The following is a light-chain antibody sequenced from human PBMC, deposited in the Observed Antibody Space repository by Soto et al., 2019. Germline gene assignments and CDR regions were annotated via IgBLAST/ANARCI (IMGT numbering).Light chain of an antibody. CDR3: SSQAGSDSLMV. CDR2: GIS. V-gene: IGLV2-8*01. Sequence: QSALTQPPSASGSPGQSVTISCTGTSSDIGAFNSISWYQQYPGKAPKLMIFGISQRPSGVPARFSGSKSANTASLTVSGLQDEDEADYYCSSQAGSDSLMVFGGGTKLTVL. J-gene: IGLJ2*01. CDR1: SSDIGAFNS.